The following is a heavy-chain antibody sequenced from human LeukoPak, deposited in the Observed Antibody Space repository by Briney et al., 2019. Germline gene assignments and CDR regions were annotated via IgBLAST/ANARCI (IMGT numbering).Heavy chain of an antibody. CDR3: AKSLSGLRLSPWFDP. D-gene: IGHD2/OR15-2a*01. CDR2: MNPRNGKT. Sequence: ASVKVSCKGSGYSFSSYNINWVRQAPGQGLEWMGWMNPRNGKTGYAQKFLGRVTITRDTSISTAYMELTSLRSEDTAVYYCAKSLSGLRLSPWFDPWGQGTLVTVSS. V-gene: IGHV1-8*01. J-gene: IGHJ5*02. CDR1: GYSFSSYN.